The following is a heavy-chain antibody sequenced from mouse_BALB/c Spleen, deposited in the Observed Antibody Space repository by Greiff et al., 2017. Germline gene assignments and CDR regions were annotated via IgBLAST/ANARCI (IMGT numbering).Heavy chain of an antibody. CDR2: ISSGSSTI. D-gene: IGHD2-10*02. J-gene: IGHJ3*01. CDR3: ATYGNFPAWFAY. V-gene: IGHV5-17*02. CDR1: GFTFSSFG. Sequence: EGQRVESGGGLVQPGGSRKLSCAASGFTFSSFGMHWVRQAPEKGLEWVAYISSGSSTIYYADTVKGRFTISRDNPKNTLFLQMTSLRSEDTAMYYCATYGNFPAWFAYWGQGTLVTVSA.